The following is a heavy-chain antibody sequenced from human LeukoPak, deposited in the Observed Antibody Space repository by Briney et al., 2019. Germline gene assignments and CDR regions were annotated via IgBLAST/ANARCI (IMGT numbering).Heavy chain of an antibody. CDR3: VRDSIYDSSGYFYFDY. CDR2: INPSGGTT. D-gene: IGHD3-22*01. Sequence: ASVRVSCKASGYTFTSYHMHWVRQAPGQGLEWMGIINPSGGTTNYAQKFRGRVTVTRDISTSTAYMELRSLRSDDTAVYYCVRDSIYDSSGYFYFDYWGQGTLVTVSS. V-gene: IGHV1-46*01. CDR1: GYTFTSYH. J-gene: IGHJ4*02.